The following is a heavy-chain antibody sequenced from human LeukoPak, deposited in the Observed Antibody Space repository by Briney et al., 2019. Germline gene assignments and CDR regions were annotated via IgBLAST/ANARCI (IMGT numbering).Heavy chain of an antibody. V-gene: IGHV3-30*18. CDR2: ISYDGSNK. CDR1: GFTFSSYG. CDR3: AKDLSGWLALNYYYGMDV. Sequence: GRSLRLSCAASGFTFSSYGMHWVRQAPGKGLEWVAVISYDGSNKYYADSVKGRFTISRDNSKNTLYLQVNSLRAEDTAVYYCAKDLSGWLALNYYYGMDVWGQGTTVTVSS. D-gene: IGHD6-19*01. J-gene: IGHJ6*02.